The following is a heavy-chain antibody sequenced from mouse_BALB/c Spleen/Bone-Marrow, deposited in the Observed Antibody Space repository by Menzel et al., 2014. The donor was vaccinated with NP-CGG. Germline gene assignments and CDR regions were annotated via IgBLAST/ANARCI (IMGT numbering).Heavy chain of an antibody. Sequence: VQLQQTGAELAKPGASVKMSCKASGYTFTSYWMHWVKQRPGQGPEWIGYINPSTGYTEYNQKFKDKATLTADKSSSTAYMQLSSLTSEDSAVYYCARDYRYDGFAYWGQGTLVTVSA. J-gene: IGHJ3*01. CDR3: ARDYRYDGFAY. D-gene: IGHD2-14*01. CDR2: INPSTGYT. V-gene: IGHV1-7*01. CDR1: GYTFTSYW.